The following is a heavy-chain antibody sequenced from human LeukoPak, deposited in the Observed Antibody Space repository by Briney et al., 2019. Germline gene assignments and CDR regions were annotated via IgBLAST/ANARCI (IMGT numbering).Heavy chain of an antibody. CDR1: GFTFSSYA. V-gene: IGHV3-30-3*01. CDR3: ARGYDYVWGSYRYTPDY. J-gene: IGHJ4*02. Sequence: GGSLRLSCAASGFTFSSYAMHWVRQAPGKGLEWVAVISYDGSNKYYADSVKGRFTISRDNSKNTLYLQMNSLRAEDTAVYYCARGYDYVWGSYRYTPDYWGQGTLVTVSS. CDR2: ISYDGSNK. D-gene: IGHD3-16*02.